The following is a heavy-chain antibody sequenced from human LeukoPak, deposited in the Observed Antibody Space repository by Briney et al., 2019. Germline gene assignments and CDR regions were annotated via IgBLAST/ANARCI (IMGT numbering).Heavy chain of an antibody. CDR3: ARSTVVRLLDY. V-gene: IGHV1-18*01. J-gene: IGHJ4*02. D-gene: IGHD4-23*01. CDR2: ISAYNGNT. Sequence: APVKVSCKASGYTFTSYGISWVRQAPGQGLEWMGWISAYNGNTNYAQKLRGRVTMTTDTSTSTAYMELRSLRSDDTAVYYCARSTVVRLLDYWGQGTLVTVSS. CDR1: GYTFTSYG.